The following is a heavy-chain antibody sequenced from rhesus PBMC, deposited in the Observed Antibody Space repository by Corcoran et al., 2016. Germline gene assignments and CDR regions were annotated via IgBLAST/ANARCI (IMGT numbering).Heavy chain of an antibody. J-gene: IGHJ4*01. Sequence: EVQLVESGGGLVQPGGSLRLSCAASGFTFSSYGMSWVRQAPGKGLEWVSYISNGGGSTYYAYSVKGRLHISRENSKNTLSLKMNSLRAEDTAVYYCAKVAGWQWADYWGQGVLVTVSS. CDR2: ISNGGGST. V-gene: IGHV3S5*01. CDR1: GFTFSSYG. D-gene: IGHD5-24*01. CDR3: AKVAGWQWADY.